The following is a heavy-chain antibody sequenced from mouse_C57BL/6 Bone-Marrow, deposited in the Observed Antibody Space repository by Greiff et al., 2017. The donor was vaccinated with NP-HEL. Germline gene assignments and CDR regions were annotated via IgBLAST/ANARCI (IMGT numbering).Heavy chain of an antibody. CDR3: ARYLYGSSYWFAY. J-gene: IGHJ3*01. Sequence: VQLQQSGPELVKPGASVKISCKASGYTFTDYYMNWVKQSHGKSLEWIGDINPNNGGTSYNQKFKGKATLTVDKSSSTAYMELRSLTSEDSAVYYCARYLYGSSYWFAYWGQGTLVTVSA. CDR2: INPNNGGT. CDR1: GYTFTDYY. D-gene: IGHD1-1*01. V-gene: IGHV1-26*01.